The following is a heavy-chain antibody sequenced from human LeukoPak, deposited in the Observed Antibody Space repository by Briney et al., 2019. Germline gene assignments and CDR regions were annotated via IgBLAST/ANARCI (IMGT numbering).Heavy chain of an antibody. CDR1: GGSISSGGYY. J-gene: IGHJ4*02. CDR3: ASPLIFSRPANCSSTSCYWRLYDY. D-gene: IGHD2-2*01. Sequence: SQTLSLTCTVSGGSISSGGYYWSWIRQPPGKGLEWIGYIYHSGSTYYNPSLKSRVTISVDRSKNQFSLKLSSVTAADTAVYYCASPLIFSRPANCSSTSCYWRLYDYWGQGTLVTVSS. V-gene: IGHV4-30-2*01. CDR2: IYHSGST.